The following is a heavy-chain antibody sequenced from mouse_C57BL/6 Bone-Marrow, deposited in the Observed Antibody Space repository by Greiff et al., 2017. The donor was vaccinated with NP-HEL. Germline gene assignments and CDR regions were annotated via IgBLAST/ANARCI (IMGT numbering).Heavy chain of an antibody. CDR2: ISSGSSTI. CDR1: GFTFSDYG. V-gene: IGHV5-17*01. CDR3: ARIRYGSRGDFDV. D-gene: IGHD1-1*01. J-gene: IGHJ1*03. Sequence: EVKLMESGGGLVKPGGSLKLSCAASGFTFSDYGMHWVRQAPEKGLEWVAYISSGSSTIYYADTVKGRFTISRDNAKNTLFLQMTSLRSEDTAMYYCARIRYGSRGDFDVWGTGTTVTVSS.